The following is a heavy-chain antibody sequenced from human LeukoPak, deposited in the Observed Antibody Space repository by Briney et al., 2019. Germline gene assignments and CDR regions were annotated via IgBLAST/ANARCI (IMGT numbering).Heavy chain of an antibody. V-gene: IGHV4-59*01. J-gene: IGHJ5*02. D-gene: IGHD3-10*01. Sequence: PSGTRSLTCTVAAGSLSSDYWSWIRHPPGKGLGWIGYIYYSGSTNYNPSLKSRVTISVETSKNQFSLKLSSVTAAVTAVYYCARGEVGYYYGSGNYLNWFDAWGQGTLVTVSS. CDR1: AGSLSSDY. CDR3: ARGEVGYYYGSGNYLNWFDA. CDR2: IYYSGST.